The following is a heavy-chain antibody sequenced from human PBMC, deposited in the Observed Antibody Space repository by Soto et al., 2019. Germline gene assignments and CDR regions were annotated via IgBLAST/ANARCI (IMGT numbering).Heavy chain of an antibody. D-gene: IGHD2-8*01. CDR1: GLAFDNHV. V-gene: IGHV3-30-3*01. CDR3: ARDWSGSYGISFYFDY. Sequence: PGGSLRLSSATSGLAFDNHVIHWVRQAPGKGLEWVGFISYDGSNQYYADSVKGRFTISRDNSKNTLWLQMDSLRGEDTAVYYCARDWSGSYGISFYFDYWGQGTLVTVSS. J-gene: IGHJ4*02. CDR2: ISYDGSNQ.